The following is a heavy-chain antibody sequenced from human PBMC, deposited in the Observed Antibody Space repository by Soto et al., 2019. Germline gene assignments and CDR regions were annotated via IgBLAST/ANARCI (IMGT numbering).Heavy chain of an antibody. Sequence: QVQLVQSGAEVKKPGSSVKVSCKASGGTFSSYAISWVRQAPGQGLEWMGWISAYNGNTNYAQKLQGRVTMTTDTSTSTAYMELRSLRSDDTAVYYCARVPDYYDSSGFVDYWGQGTLVTVSS. CDR1: GGTFSSYA. CDR3: ARVPDYYDSSGFVDY. D-gene: IGHD3-22*01. V-gene: IGHV1-18*01. J-gene: IGHJ4*02. CDR2: ISAYNGNT.